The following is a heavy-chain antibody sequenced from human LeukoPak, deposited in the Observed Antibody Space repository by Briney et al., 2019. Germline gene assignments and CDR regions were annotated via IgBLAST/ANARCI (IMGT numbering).Heavy chain of an antibody. V-gene: IGHV4-34*01. Sequence: PSETLSLTCAVYGGSFSGYYWSWLRQPPGKGLEWIGEINHSGSTNYNPSLKSRVTISVDTSKNQFALKLSSVTAADTAVYYCARANSITIFGVVIRTKALDYWGQGTLVTVSS. CDR1: GGSFSGYY. CDR3: ARANSITIFGVVIRTKALDY. J-gene: IGHJ4*02. CDR2: INHSGST. D-gene: IGHD3-3*01.